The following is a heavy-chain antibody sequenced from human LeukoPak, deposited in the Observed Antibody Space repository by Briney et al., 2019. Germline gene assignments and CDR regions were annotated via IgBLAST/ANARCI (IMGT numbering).Heavy chain of an antibody. V-gene: IGHV3-23*01. CDR2: ITDSGVDT. CDR3: AKGLRGSYHY. Sequence: GGSLRLSCAASGLTFNSDAMTWVRQAPEKGLQWVSSITDSGVDTYYADSVKGRFTISRDNSKNTLFLQMNSLRAEDTAVYYCAKGLRGSYHYWGQGTLVTVSS. D-gene: IGHD1-26*01. CDR1: GLTFNSDA. J-gene: IGHJ4*02.